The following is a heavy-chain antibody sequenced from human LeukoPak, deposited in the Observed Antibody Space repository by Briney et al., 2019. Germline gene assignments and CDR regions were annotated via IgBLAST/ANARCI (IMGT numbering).Heavy chain of an antibody. Sequence: SQTLSLTCAISGDSVSSNSEAWHWIRQSPSRGLEWLGRTYYRSKWYNDYAVSVKSRITIKPDTSKNQFSLQLNSVTPEDTAVYYCASSTSSGWQYYYYGMDVWGQGTTVTVSS. D-gene: IGHD6-19*01. J-gene: IGHJ6*02. CDR1: GDSVSSNSEA. V-gene: IGHV6-1*01. CDR2: TYYRSKWYN. CDR3: ASSTSSGWQYYYYGMDV.